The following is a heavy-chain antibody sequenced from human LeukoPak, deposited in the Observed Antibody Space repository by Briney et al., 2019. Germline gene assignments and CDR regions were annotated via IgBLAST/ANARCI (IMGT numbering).Heavy chain of an antibody. CDR1: GYTFTSYD. CDR2: IIPIFGTA. Sequence: ASVKVSCKASGYTFTSYDINWVRQATGQGLEWMGGIIPIFGTANYAQKFQGRVTITANESTSTAYMELSSLRSEDTAVYYCARAEGSGSYLYYYYMDVWGKGTTVTISS. D-gene: IGHD3-10*01. J-gene: IGHJ6*03. V-gene: IGHV1-69*13. CDR3: ARAEGSGSYLYYYYMDV.